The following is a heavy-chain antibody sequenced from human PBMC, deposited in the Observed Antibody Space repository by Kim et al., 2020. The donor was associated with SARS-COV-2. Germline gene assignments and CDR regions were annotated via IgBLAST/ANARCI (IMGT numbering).Heavy chain of an antibody. CDR1: GFTFSSYA. CDR3: AKESSSDILTGLDAFDI. D-gene: IGHD3-9*01. Sequence: GGSLRLSCAASGFTFSSYAMSWVRQAPGKGLEWVSAISGSGGSTYYADSVKGRFTISRDNSKNTLYLQMNSLRAEDTAVYYCAKESSSDILTGLDAFDIWGPGKMVSASP. CDR2: ISGSGGST. V-gene: IGHV3-23*01. J-gene: IGHJ3*02.